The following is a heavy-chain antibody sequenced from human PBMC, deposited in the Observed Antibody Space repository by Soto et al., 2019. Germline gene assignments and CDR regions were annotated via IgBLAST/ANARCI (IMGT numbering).Heavy chain of an antibody. J-gene: IGHJ3*02. D-gene: IGHD3-3*01. CDR2: IYYSGST. CDR3: ARVPSFGVVGRGAFDI. CDR1: GGSVSSGSYY. V-gene: IGHV4-61*01. Sequence: QVQLQESGPGLVKPSETLSLTCTVSGGSVSSGSYYWSWIRQPPGKGLEWIGYIYYSGSTNYNPSLKDRVTISVDTSKNPFSLKPSSVTAADKAVYYCARVPSFGVVGRGAFDILGQGTMVTVSS.